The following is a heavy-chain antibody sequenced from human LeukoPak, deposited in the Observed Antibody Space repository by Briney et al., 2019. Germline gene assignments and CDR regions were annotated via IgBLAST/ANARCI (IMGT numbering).Heavy chain of an antibody. CDR2: IRYDGSNK. CDR3: AKERDTAMVTIDY. CDR1: GFTFGDYA. J-gene: IGHJ4*02. V-gene: IGHV3-30*02. D-gene: IGHD5-18*01. Sequence: GGSLRLSCTASGFTFGDYAMTWVRQAPGKGLEWVAFIRYDGSNKYYADSVKGRFTISRDNSKNTLYLQMNSLRAEDTAVYYCAKERDTAMVTIDYWGQGTLVTVSS.